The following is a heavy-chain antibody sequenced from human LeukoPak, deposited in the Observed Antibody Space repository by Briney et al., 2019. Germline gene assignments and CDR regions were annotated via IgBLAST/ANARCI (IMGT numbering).Heavy chain of an antibody. CDR1: GGSFSGYY. D-gene: IGHD4-11*01. CDR2: INHSGST. Sequence: SETLSLTCAVYGGSFSGYYWSWIRQPPGKGLEWIGEINHSGSTNYSPPLKRRVTISVDTSNNQFSLKLSSVTAADTAVYYCARTLYSNYPWVDYWGQGTLVTVSS. CDR3: ARTLYSNYPWVDY. V-gene: IGHV4-34*01. J-gene: IGHJ4*02.